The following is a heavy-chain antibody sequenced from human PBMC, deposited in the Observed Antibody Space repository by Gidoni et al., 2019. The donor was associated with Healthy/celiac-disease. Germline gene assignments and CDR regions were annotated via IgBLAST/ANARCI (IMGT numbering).Heavy chain of an antibody. D-gene: IGHD5-18*01. J-gene: IGHJ4*02. CDR1: GFTVSSNY. CDR2: IYSGGST. V-gene: IGHV3-53*01. CDR3: ASPRKGYSYGIPPFDY. Sequence: EVQLVESGGGLIQPGGSLRRSWAASGFTVSSNYMSWVRQAPGKGRGWVSFIYSGGSTYYADSVKGRFTISTDNSKNTLYLQMNSLRTEDTTVYYCASPRKGYSYGIPPFDYWGQGTLVTVSS.